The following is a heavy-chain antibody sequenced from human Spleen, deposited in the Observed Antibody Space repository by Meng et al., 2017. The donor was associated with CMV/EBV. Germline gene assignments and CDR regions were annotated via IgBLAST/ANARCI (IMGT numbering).Heavy chain of an antibody. CDR3: ARDRFRDIVVVPASAVPQPREYNWFDP. D-gene: IGHD2-2*01. CDR2: IYYSGST. Sequence: LRLSCTVSGGSISSGGYYWSWIRQHPGKGLEWIGYIYYSGSTYYNPSLKSRVTISVDTSKNQFSLKLSSVTAADTAVYYCARDRFRDIVVVPASAVPQPREYNWFDPWGQGTLVTVSS. J-gene: IGHJ5*02. V-gene: IGHV4-31*03. CDR1: GGSISSGGYY.